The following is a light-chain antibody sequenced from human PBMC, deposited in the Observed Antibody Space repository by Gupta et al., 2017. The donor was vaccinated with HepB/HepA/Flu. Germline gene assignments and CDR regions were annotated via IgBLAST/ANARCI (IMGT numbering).Light chain of an antibody. CDR2: FAS. CDR3: QQRHNMPRT. Sequence: DSQMTQSPSSLSASAGDRITISCRASQTVGTYLNWYQGKPGRAPKVLIYFASRVQTGVPSRFRGSGTGTEFTLTIRRRQPEDVATYCCQQRHNMPRTFGQWTKVEI. J-gene: IGKJ1*01. CDR1: QTVGTY. V-gene: IGKV1-39*01.